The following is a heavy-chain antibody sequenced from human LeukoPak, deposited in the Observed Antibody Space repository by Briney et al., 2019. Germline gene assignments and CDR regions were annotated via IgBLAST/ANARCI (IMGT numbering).Heavy chain of an antibody. CDR1: EFTFSSYS. D-gene: IGHD6-13*01. Sequence: PGGSLRLSCAASEFTFSSYSMNWVRQAPGKGLEWVSYISSSGSTIYYADSVKGRFTISRDNAKNSLYLQMNSLRAEDTAVYYCARGNRGYSGSWYGGYFDYWGQGTLVTVSS. CDR2: ISSSGSTI. J-gene: IGHJ4*02. CDR3: ARGNRGYSGSWYGGYFDY. V-gene: IGHV3-48*04.